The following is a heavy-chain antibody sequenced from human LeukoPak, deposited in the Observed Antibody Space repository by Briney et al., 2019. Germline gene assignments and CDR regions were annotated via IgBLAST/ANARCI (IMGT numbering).Heavy chain of an antibody. CDR3: ARLVRGIYDYFDY. CDR1: GGSISSSNW. Sequence: SSETLSLTCAVSGGSISSSNWWSWVRQPPGKGLEWIGEIYHSGSTNYNPSLKSRVTISVDKSKNQFSLKLSSVTAADTAVYYCARLVRGIYDYFDYWGQGTLVTVSS. CDR2: IYHSGST. D-gene: IGHD3-10*01. J-gene: IGHJ4*02. V-gene: IGHV4-4*02.